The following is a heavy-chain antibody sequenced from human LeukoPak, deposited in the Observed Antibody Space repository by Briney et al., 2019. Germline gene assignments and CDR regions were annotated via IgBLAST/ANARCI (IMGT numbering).Heavy chain of an antibody. CDR1: GGSISSGGYY. Sequence: SETLSLTCTVSGGSISSGGYYWSWIRQHPGKGLEWIGYIYYSGSTYYNPSLKSRVTISVDTSKNQFSLKLSSVTAADTAVYYCARGWYSYGFYWGQGTLVTVSS. J-gene: IGHJ4*02. CDR2: IYYSGST. V-gene: IGHV4-31*03. CDR3: ARGWYSYGFY. D-gene: IGHD5-18*01.